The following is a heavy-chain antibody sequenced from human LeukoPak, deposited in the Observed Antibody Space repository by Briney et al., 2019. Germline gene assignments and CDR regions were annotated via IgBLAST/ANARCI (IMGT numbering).Heavy chain of an antibody. Sequence: PSETLSLTCTVSGGSISSYYWSWIRQPPEKGLEWIWYIYYSGSTNYNPSLKSRVTISVDTSKNQFSLKLSSVTAADTAVYYCARIHRYCSGGACYVLDNWGQGTQVAVSS. CDR2: IYYSGST. CDR1: GGSISSYY. V-gene: IGHV4-59*01. CDR3: ARIHRYCSGGACYVLDN. J-gene: IGHJ4*02. D-gene: IGHD2-15*01.